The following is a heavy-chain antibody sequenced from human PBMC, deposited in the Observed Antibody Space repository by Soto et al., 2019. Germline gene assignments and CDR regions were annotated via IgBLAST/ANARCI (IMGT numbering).Heavy chain of an antibody. Sequence: AXVNVSCEASVYTFTSYDINWVRQATGQGLEWMGWMNPNSGNTGYAQKFQGRVTMTRNTSISTAYMELSSLRSEDTAVYYCASSSGYSYGLNWFDPWGQGTLVTVYS. CDR2: MNPNSGNT. CDR3: ASSSGYSYGLNWFDP. CDR1: VYTFTSYD. J-gene: IGHJ5*02. D-gene: IGHD5-18*01. V-gene: IGHV1-8*01.